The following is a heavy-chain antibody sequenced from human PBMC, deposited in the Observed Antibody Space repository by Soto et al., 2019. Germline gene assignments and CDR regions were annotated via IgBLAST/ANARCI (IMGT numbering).Heavy chain of an antibody. CDR1: GYTFTSYD. CDR3: ARCHPDFGSKLLWFGELFLMFDY. CDR2: MNPNSGNT. D-gene: IGHD3-10*01. J-gene: IGHJ4*02. V-gene: IGHV1-8*01. Sequence: ASVKVSCKASGYTFTSYDINWVRQATGQGLEWMGWMNPNSGNTGYAQKFQGRVTMTRNTSISTAYMELSSLRSEDTAVYYCARCHPDFGSKLLWFGELFLMFDYWGQGTLVTVSS.